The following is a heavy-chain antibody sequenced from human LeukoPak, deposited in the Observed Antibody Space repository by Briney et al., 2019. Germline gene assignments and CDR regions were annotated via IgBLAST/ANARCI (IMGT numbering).Heavy chain of an antibody. J-gene: IGHJ4*02. CDR2: ITSSSRYT. V-gene: IGHV3-21*01. CDR1: GFTFSSYS. CDR3: ARVYRVAVAGTVSNPADY. D-gene: IGHD6-19*01. Sequence: GGSLRLSCAASGFTFSSYSMNWVRQAPGKGLEWVSSITSSSRYTYYADSVKGRFTISRDNAKNSLSLQMNSLRAEDTAVYYCARVYRVAVAGTVSNPADYWGQGTLVTVSS.